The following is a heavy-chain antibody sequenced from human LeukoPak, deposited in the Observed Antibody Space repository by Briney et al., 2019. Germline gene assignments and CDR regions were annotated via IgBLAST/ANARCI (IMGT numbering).Heavy chain of an antibody. Sequence: SVKVSCKASGGTFSSYAISWVRQAPGQGLEWMGGIIPIFGTANYAQKFQGRVTITADESTSTAYMELSSLRSGDTAVYYCARSDIVVVPAAGGSWFDPWGQGTLVTVSS. CDR1: GGTFSSYA. CDR2: IIPIFGTA. CDR3: ARSDIVVVPAAGGSWFDP. V-gene: IGHV1-69*13. J-gene: IGHJ5*02. D-gene: IGHD2-2*01.